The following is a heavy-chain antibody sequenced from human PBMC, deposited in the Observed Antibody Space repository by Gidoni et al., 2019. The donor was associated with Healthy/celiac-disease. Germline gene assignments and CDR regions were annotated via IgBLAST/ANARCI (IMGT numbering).Heavy chain of an antibody. CDR3: AGLAARCGSYWVVRAFDI. CDR1: GGSSRAYY. V-gene: IGHV4-34*01. CDR2: INHSGST. J-gene: IGHJ3*02. D-gene: IGHD6-6*01. Sequence: VQLQPWGAGLLPPSETLSPTCAVYGGSSRAYYRGWIRHPPGKGLEWSGEINHSGSTNYHPSIKSRVTISVDTSKNQFSLKLSSGTAADTAVYYCAGLAARCGSYWVVRAFDIWGQGTMVTVSS.